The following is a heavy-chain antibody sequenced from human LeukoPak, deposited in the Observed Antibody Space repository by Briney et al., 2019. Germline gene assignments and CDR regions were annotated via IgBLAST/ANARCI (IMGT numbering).Heavy chain of an antibody. CDR2: IYPGDSDT. D-gene: IGHD5-18*01. Sequence: LGASLQISGEGSGSFFTSYWIGGGRPLPRKGLEWMGIIYPGDSDTRYSPSFQGQVTISADKSISTAYLQWSSLKASDTAMYYCATQGDVDTAMVGYWGQGTLVTVSS. CDR1: GSFFTSYW. V-gene: IGHV5-51*01. CDR3: ATQGDVDTAMVGY. J-gene: IGHJ4*02.